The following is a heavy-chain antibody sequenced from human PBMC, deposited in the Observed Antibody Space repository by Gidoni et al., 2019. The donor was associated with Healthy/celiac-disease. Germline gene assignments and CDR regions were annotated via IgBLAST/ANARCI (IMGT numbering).Heavy chain of an antibody. Sequence: QVQLVESGGGVVQPGRSLRLSCAASGFPFSTYAMHWVRQAPGKGLEWVAVISYDGSNKYYADSVKGRFTIARDNSKNTLYLQMNSLRAEDTAVYYCARGQQLGNYYYYYGMDVWGQGTTVTVSS. CDR3: ARGQQLGNYYYYYGMDV. D-gene: IGHD6-13*01. CDR2: ISYDGSNK. V-gene: IGHV3-30-3*01. J-gene: IGHJ6*02. CDR1: GFPFSTYA.